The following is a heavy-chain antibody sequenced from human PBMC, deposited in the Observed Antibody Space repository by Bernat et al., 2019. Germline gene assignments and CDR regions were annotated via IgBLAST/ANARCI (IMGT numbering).Heavy chain of an antibody. CDR3: AKDTGVVAATPYYYGMDV. V-gene: IGHV3-30*18. D-gene: IGHD2-15*01. CDR1: GFTFSSYG. CDR2: ISYDGSNK. J-gene: IGHJ6*04. Sequence: QVQLVESGGGVVQPGRSLRLSCAASGFTFSSYGMHWVRQAPGKGLEWVAVISYDGSNKYYADSVKGRFTISRENSKNTLYLQMNSLRAEDTAVYYCAKDTGVVAATPYYYGMDVWGKGTTVTVSS.